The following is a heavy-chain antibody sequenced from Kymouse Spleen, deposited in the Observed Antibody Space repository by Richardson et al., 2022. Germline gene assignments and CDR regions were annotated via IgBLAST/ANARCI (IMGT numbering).Heavy chain of an antibody. CDR3: AKVYNWNYEDAFDI. V-gene: IGHV3-9*01. J-gene: IGHJ3*02. CDR2: ISWNSGSI. CDR1: GFTFDDYA. D-gene: IGHD1-7*01. Sequence: EVQLVESGGGLVQPGRSLRLSCAASGFTFDDYAMHWVRQAPGKGLEWVSGISWNSGSIGYADSVKGRFTISRDNAKNSLYLQMNSLRAEDTALYYCAKVYNWNYEDAFDIWGQGTMVTVSS.